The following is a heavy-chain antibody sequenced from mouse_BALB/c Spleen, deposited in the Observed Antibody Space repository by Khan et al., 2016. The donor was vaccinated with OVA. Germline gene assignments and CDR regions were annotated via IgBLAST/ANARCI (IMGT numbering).Heavy chain of an antibody. J-gene: IGHJ3*01. CDR3: ARDGYSPWFAY. CDR2: IDPENGNT. Sequence: EVQLQESGAELVRPGALVNLSCKASGFNIKDYYMHWVKQRPEQGLVWIGRIDPENGNTIYDPKFQGKASITSDTSSNTAYLQLSSLTSEDTAVYYCARDGYSPWFAYSGQGTLVTVST. D-gene: IGHD2-3*01. V-gene: IGHV14-1*02. CDR1: GFNIKDYY.